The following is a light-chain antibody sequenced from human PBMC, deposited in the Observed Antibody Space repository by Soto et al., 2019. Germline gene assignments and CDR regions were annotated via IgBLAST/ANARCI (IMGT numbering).Light chain of an antibody. J-gene: IGKJ5*01. CDR3: QQGDSFPIA. CDR1: QGISNW. CDR2: AAS. V-gene: IGKV1-12*01. Sequence: DIQMTQSPSSVSASVGDTVTITCRASQGISNWLAWYQQKPGKAPNLLIYAASLLQSGVPSRFSGSGSGTDFTLTISSLQPEDFASYYCQQGDSFPIAFGQGTGLEIK.